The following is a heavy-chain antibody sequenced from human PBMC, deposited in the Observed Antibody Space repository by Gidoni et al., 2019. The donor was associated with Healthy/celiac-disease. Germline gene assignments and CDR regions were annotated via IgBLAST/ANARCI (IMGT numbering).Heavy chain of an antibody. J-gene: IGHJ4*02. CDR1: GFTVSSNY. Sequence: EVQLVESGGGLVQPGGSLRLYCAASGFTVSSNYMRWVRQAPGKGLELVSVIYSGVSTYNADSGKGRFTISRDKSKNTLYIQMHSLRAEDTAVYYCARGVNFWIDYWGQGTLVTVSS. CDR2: IYSGVST. V-gene: IGHV3-66*02. CDR3: ARGVNFWIDY. D-gene: IGHD3-3*01.